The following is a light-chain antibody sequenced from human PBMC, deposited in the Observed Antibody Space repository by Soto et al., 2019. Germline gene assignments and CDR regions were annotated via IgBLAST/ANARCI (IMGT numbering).Light chain of an antibody. J-gene: IGLJ2*01. Sequence: QSALTQPASVSGSPGQSITISCTGTSSDVGGYNYVSWYQQHPGKAPKLMIYDVSNRPSGVSNRFSGSKSGNTASLTISGLQAEDEADYYCSSYTSRGTLVVFGGGTKLTAL. V-gene: IGLV2-14*01. CDR2: DVS. CDR1: SSDVGGYNY. CDR3: SSYTSRGTLVV.